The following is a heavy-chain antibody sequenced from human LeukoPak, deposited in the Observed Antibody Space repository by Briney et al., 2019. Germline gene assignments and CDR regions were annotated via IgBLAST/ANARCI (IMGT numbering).Heavy chain of an antibody. D-gene: IGHD1-26*01. V-gene: IGHV4-59*08. Sequence: SETLSLTCTVSGGSISSHYRSWIRQPPGKGLEWIGYIYYTGSTNYNPFLKSRVTISADTSKNQFSLKLNSVTAADTAVYYCARRRVGAISSYNWFDPWXXGTXVTVSS. CDR1: GGSISSHY. J-gene: IGHJ5*02. CDR2: IYYTGST. CDR3: ARRRVGAISSYNWFDP.